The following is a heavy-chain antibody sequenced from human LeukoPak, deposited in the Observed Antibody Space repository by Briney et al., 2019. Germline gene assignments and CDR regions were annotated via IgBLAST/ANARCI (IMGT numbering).Heavy chain of an antibody. J-gene: IGHJ3*01. D-gene: IGHD5-24*01. Sequence: GGSLRLSCAASGFTFRAYTLSWVRQAPGKGLEWVSLISGSGDTTNYADSVKGRFTISRDNSKNTLYLQMKSLGADDTAVYYCAKAFQRRWVRDALIFRGQGTLVTVSS. CDR1: GFTFRAYT. CDR2: ISGSGDTT. CDR3: AKAFQRRWVRDALIF. V-gene: IGHV3-23*01.